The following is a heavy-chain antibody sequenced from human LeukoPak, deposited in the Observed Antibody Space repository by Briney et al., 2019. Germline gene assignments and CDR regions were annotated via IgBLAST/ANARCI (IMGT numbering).Heavy chain of an antibody. CDR2: INHSGST. D-gene: IGHD4-17*01. Sequence: PSETLSLTCAVYGGSFSGYYWSWIRQPPGKGLEWIGEINHSGSTNYNPSLKNRVTISVDASKNQFSLKLSSVTAADTAVYYCATRRALRPFDYWGQGTLVTVSS. CDR3: ATRRALRPFDY. J-gene: IGHJ4*02. CDR1: GGSFSGYY. V-gene: IGHV4-34*01.